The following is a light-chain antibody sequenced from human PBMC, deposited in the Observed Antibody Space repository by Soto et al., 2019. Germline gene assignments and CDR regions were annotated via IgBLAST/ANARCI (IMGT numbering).Light chain of an antibody. CDR2: DAA. CDR3: QQRSYWPPST. Sequence: EIVLTRSPATMSLSPGDIATLFCSSSHSVSSYLAWYQQKPGQAPRLLIYDAANRATGIPARFSGSGSCTDFTLTIISLVPEDDSVSYCQQRSYWPPSTFGQGTRLDIK. V-gene: IGKV3-11*01. J-gene: IGKJ5*01. CDR1: HSVSSY.